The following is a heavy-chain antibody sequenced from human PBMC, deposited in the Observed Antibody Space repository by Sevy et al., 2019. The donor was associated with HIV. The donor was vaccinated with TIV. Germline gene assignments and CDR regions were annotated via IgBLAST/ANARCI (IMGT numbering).Heavy chain of an antibody. J-gene: IGHJ4*02. CDR3: AKNLRGKYLEGYFDY. D-gene: IGHD1-20*01. CDR1: GFTFNTYA. CDR2: IGSGGTT. Sequence: GGSLRLSCTASGFTFNTYAMSWVRRALGKGLEWVSAIGSGGTTYYVDSVKGRFTISRDNSKTTLYLQMNSLRVDDTAVYYCAKNLRGKYLEGYFDYWGQGILVTVSS. V-gene: IGHV3-23*01.